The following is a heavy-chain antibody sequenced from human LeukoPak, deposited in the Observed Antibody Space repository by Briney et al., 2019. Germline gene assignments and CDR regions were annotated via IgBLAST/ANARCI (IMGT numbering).Heavy chain of an antibody. V-gene: IGHV4-39*01. CDR3: ARGAYYYDSSGLRAFDI. J-gene: IGHJ3*02. CDR2: IYYSGST. CDR1: GGSISSTSYY. Sequence: PSETLSLTCTVSGGSISSTSYYWGWIRQPPGKGLEWIGSIYYSGSTYYNPSLKSRVTISVDTSKNQFSLKLSSVTAADTAVYYCARGAYYYDSSGLRAFDIWSQGTMVTVSS. D-gene: IGHD3-22*01.